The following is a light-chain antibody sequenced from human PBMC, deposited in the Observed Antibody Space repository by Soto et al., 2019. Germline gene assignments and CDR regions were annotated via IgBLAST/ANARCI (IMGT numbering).Light chain of an antibody. J-gene: IGKJ1*01. V-gene: IGKV1-5*03. CDR1: QCISSW. CDR3: QQYNSQWT. Sequence: DIQMTQSPSTLSASVGDRVTITCRASQCISSWLAWYQQKPGRAPNLLIYKASSLESGVPSRFSGSGSGTEFTLTISSLQPDDFATYYCQQYNSQWTFGQGTKVDIK. CDR2: KAS.